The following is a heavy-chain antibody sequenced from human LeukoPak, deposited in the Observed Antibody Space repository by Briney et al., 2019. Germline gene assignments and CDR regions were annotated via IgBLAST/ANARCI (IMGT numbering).Heavy chain of an antibody. D-gene: IGHD6-19*01. V-gene: IGHV4-31*03. J-gene: IGHJ4*02. CDR3: ARSGGYSSPQNY. Sequence: SSETLSLTCTVSGGSISSGGYYWSWIRQHPGKGLEWIGYIYYSGSTYYNPSLKSRVTISVDTSKNQFSLKLSSVTAADTAVYYCARSGGYSSPQNYWGQGTLVTVSS. CDR1: GGSISSGGYY. CDR2: IYYSGST.